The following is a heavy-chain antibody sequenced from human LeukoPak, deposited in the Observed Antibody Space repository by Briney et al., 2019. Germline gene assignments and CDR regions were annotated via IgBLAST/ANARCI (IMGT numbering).Heavy chain of an antibody. V-gene: IGHV3-53*01. J-gene: IGHJ4*02. CDR2: IYTSGGA. CDR3: VRRHDY. Sequence: PGGSLRLSCVASGFDFNDNFMLWIRQVPGQGLEWISIIYTSGGAFHSESVKGRFSAFRDTSKNTVFLQMNNLRAADTAIYYCVRRHDYWGQGTLVTVSS. CDR1: GFDFNDNF.